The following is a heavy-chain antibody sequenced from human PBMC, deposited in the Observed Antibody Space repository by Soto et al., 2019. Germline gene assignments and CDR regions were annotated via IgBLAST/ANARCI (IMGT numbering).Heavy chain of an antibody. J-gene: IGHJ5*02. D-gene: IGHD4-17*01. CDR1: GYPFSDNQ. CDR3: ARKNYLDYIRWGLDP. Sequence: GASVKVSCKASGYPFSDNQIHWLRRAPGQGLEWMGRINPKSDDTNYAQKFQGRGTMTRDTSIDTAYLELTGLTSDDTATYYCARKNYLDYIRWGLDPWGEGTLVTVSS. V-gene: IGHV1-2*02. CDR2: INPKSDDT.